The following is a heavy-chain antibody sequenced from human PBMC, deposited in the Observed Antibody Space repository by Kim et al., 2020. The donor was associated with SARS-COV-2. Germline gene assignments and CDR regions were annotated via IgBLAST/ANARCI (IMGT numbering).Heavy chain of an antibody. CDR2: INHSGST. J-gene: IGHJ6*02. V-gene: IGHV4-34*01. Sequence: SETLSLTCAVYGGSFSGYYWSWIRQPPGKGLEWIGEINHSGSTNYNPSLKSRVTISVDTSKNQFSLKLSSVTAADTAVYYCARTTYYYGSGSYYIRGYGMDVWGQGTTVTVSS. CDR1: GGSFSGYY. D-gene: IGHD3-10*01. CDR3: ARTTYYYGSGSYYIRGYGMDV.